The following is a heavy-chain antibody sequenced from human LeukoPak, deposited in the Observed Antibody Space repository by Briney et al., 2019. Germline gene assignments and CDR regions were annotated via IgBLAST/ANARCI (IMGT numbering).Heavy chain of an antibody. V-gene: IGHV3-48*03. CDR1: GFTFSSYE. Sequence: PGGSLRLSCAASGFTFSSYEMNWARQAPGKGLEWVSYISSSGTTIYYADSVKGRFTISRDNAKSSLYLQMNSLRAEDTAIYYCAREGPSDAFDIWGQGTMVTVSS. J-gene: IGHJ3*02. CDR3: AREGPSDAFDI. CDR2: ISSSGTTI.